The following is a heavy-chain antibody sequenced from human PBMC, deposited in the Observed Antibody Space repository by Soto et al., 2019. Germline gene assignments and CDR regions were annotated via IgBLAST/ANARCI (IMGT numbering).Heavy chain of an antibody. CDR2: LRCDGSDI. CDR1: EIIFSGYG. J-gene: IGHJ4*02. Sequence: QVQLVESGGGVVQPGRSLRLSCVVSEIIFSGYGMHWVRQAPGKGLEWVAVLRCDGSDINYADSVKGRFTISRDNSKNTMYLQMNSLRADDTAVYYCARDGVGATSLVVYLDYWGQGALVTASS. CDR3: ARDGVGATSLVVYLDY. V-gene: IGHV3-33*01. D-gene: IGHD1-26*01.